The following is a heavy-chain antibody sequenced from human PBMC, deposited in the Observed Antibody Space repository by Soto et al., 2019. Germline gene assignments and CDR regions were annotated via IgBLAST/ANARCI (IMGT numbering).Heavy chain of an antibody. J-gene: IGHJ6*03. CDR2: IVVGSGNT. CDR1: GFTFTSSA. V-gene: IGHV1-58*02. CDR3: AAPNTGYCSGGSCAKHNYYYMDV. D-gene: IGHD2-15*01. Sequence: SVKVSCKASGFTFTSSAMQWVRQARGQRLEWIGWIVVGSGNTNYAQKFQERVTITRDMSTSTAYMELSSLRSEDTAVYYCAAPNTGYCSGGSCAKHNYYYMDVWGKETTVTV.